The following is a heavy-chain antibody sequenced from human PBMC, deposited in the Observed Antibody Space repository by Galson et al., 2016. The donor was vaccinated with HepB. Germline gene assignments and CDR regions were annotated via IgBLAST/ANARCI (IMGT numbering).Heavy chain of an antibody. J-gene: IGHJ1*01. D-gene: IGHD6-25*01. Sequence: LRLSCAASGFTVSSNYMSWVRQAPGKGLEWVSVIYSGGDTFYADSVKGRFTISRDKSKNTMYLQMKSLRAEDTAVYYCTKLGGGYGSGDPQHWGQGSLVTVSS. V-gene: IGHV3-53*01. CDR3: TKLGGGYGSGDPQH. CDR1: GFTVSSNY. CDR2: IYSGGDT.